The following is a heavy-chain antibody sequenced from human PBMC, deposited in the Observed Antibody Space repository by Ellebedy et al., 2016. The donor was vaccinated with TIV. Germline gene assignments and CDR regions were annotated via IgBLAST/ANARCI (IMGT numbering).Heavy chain of an antibody. D-gene: IGHD4-17*01. CDR3: ARRGSYGDYAVQVNNWFDS. Sequence: GESLKISCVASGFSFRSYWMSWVRQAPGKGLEWVANIYQDGSNQYYVDSVKGRFTISRDNAKNSLYLQMNSLRVEDTAVYYCARRGSYGDYAVQVNNWFDSWGQGTLVTV. J-gene: IGHJ5*01. V-gene: IGHV3-7*01. CDR1: GFSFRSYW. CDR2: IYQDGSNQ.